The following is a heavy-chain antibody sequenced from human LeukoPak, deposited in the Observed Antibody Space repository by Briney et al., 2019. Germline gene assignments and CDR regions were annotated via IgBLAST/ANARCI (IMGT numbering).Heavy chain of an antibody. CDR2: ISPNNGDT. CDR1: GYTFTDSY. J-gene: IGHJ4*02. Sequence: ASVKVSCKPPGYTFTDSYIHWVRQAPGVGLQWMGWISPNNGDTKYAEDFRDRVTMTRDTSISTAYMELTGLTPDDTAVYYCVRSPIGASAYWGRGTLVTVSS. D-gene: IGHD3-10*01. V-gene: IGHV1-2*02. CDR3: VRSPIGASAY.